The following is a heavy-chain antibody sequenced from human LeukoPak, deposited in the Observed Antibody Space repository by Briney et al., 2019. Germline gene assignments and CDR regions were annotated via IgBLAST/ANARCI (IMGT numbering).Heavy chain of an antibody. Sequence: GGSLRLSCSASGFTFSTYAMHWVRQAPGKGLEYVSAISRNGGRTYYADSVKGRFTISRDNSKNTLYLQMSSLRAEDTAVYYCVRGSGGDGYKHWGDSWGQGTLVIVSS. CDR1: GFTFSTYA. CDR3: VRGSGGDGYKHWGDS. J-gene: IGHJ5*02. CDR2: ISRNGGRT. D-gene: IGHD5-24*01. V-gene: IGHV3-64D*06.